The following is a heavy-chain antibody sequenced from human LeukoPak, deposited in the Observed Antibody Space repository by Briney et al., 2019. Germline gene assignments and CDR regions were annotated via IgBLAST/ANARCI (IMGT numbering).Heavy chain of an antibody. J-gene: IGHJ5*02. V-gene: IGHV4-59*01. CDR2: IYYSGST. CDR1: GGSISGYY. Sequence: PSETLSLTCTVSGGSISGYYWSWIRQPPGKGLEWIGYIYYSGSTNYNPSLKSRVTISVDTSQNQFSLKLSSVTAADTAVYFCAGAYNWNYYSWGQGTLVTVSS. D-gene: IGHD1-7*01. CDR3: AGAYNWNYYS.